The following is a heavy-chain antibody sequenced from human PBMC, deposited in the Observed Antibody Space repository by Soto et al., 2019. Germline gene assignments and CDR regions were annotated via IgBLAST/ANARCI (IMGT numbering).Heavy chain of an antibody. D-gene: IGHD6-13*01. J-gene: IGHJ4*02. Sequence: GESLKISCKGSGYSFTSYWISWVRQMPGKGLEWMGRTDPSDSYTNYSPSFQGHVTISADKSISTAYLQWSSLKASDTAMYYCARLKAAAGENDLTFDSWGKEPLVTVSS. CDR3: ARLKAAAGENDLTFDS. CDR2: TDPSDSYT. V-gene: IGHV5-10-1*01. CDR1: GYSFTSYW.